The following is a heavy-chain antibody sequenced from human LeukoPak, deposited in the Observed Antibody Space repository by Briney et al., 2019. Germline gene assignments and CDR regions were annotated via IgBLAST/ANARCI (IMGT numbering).Heavy chain of an antibody. Sequence: PSETLSLTCAVSGYSISSGYYWGWIRQPPGKGLEWIGSIYHSGGTYYNPSLKSRVTISVATSKNQFSLKLSSVTAADTAVYYCARQSLSSEPARLGELSFKYYFDYWGQGTLVTVSS. CDR1: GYSISSGYY. CDR2: IYHSGGT. D-gene: IGHD3-16*02. CDR3: ARQSLSSEPARLGELSFKYYFDY. V-gene: IGHV4-38-2*01. J-gene: IGHJ4*02.